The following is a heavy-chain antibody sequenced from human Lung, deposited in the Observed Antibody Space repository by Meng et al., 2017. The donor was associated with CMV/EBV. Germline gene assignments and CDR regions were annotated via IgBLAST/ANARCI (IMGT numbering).Heavy chain of an antibody. CDR3: ARGGYSDYDVRGSDYYYGMDV. V-gene: IGHV1-18*01. CDR2: ISAYNGWT. J-gene: IGHJ6*01. Sequence: ASXXVSXKASGYTFISYGISWVRQAPGQGLEWMGWISAYNGWTNYAQKFQGRVTMTTATSTNTAYTELRSLRSDDTAVYFCARGGYSDYDVRGSDYYYGMDVWXQGTTVTVSS. CDR1: GYTFISYG. D-gene: IGHD5-12*01.